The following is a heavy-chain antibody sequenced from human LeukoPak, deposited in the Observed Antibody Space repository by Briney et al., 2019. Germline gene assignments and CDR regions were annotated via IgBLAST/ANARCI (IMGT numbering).Heavy chain of an antibody. J-gene: IGHJ4*02. CDR1: GFTFSNAW. V-gene: IGHV3-15*01. Sequence: PGGSLRLSCAASGFTFSNAWMSWVRQAPGKGLEWVGRIKSKTDGGTTDYAAPVKGRFTISRDDSENTLYLQMNSLKTEDTAVYYCTTDQVDFWSGYYPKYWGQGTLVTVSS. D-gene: IGHD3-3*01. CDR3: TTDQVDFWSGYYPKY. CDR2: IKSKTDGGTT.